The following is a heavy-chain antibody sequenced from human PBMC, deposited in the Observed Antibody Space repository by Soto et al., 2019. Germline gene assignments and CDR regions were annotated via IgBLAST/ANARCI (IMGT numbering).Heavy chain of an antibody. CDR1: GGSISSGGYY. Sequence: SETLSLTCTVSGGSISSGGYYWSWIRQHPVKGLEWIGYIYYSGSTYYNPSLKSRVTISVDTSKNQFSLKLSSVTAADTAVYYCARADSSGLMDWFDPWGQGTLVTVSS. J-gene: IGHJ5*02. CDR3: ARADSSGLMDWFDP. V-gene: IGHV4-31*03. CDR2: IYYSGST. D-gene: IGHD3-22*01.